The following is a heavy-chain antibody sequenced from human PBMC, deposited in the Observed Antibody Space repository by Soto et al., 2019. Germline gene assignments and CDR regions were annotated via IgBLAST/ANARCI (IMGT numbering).Heavy chain of an antibody. CDR3: ARDRSDYDILTGLDY. V-gene: IGHV3-53*01. D-gene: IGHD3-9*01. Sequence: GGSLRLSCAASGFTVSSNYMSWVRQAPGKGLEWVSVIYSGGSTYYADSVKGRFTISRDNSKNTLYLQMNSLRDEDTAVYYCARDRSDYDILTGLDYWGQGTLVTVSS. J-gene: IGHJ4*02. CDR1: GFTVSSNY. CDR2: IYSGGST.